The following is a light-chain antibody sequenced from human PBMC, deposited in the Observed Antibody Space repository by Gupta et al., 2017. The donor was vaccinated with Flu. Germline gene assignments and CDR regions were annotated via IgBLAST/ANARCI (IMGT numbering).Light chain of an antibody. CDR2: WAS. V-gene: IGKV4-1*01. CDR3: QQVDSIPIT. Sequence: GETATVRDKSSQSGQSSSRKKNYLAWYQQKPGQAPNLLIYWASTRETGVPDRFSGSGSGTDFILTISSLQAEDVAVYYCQQVDSIPITFGHGTKVDIK. J-gene: IGKJ3*01. CDR1: QSGQSSSRKKNY.